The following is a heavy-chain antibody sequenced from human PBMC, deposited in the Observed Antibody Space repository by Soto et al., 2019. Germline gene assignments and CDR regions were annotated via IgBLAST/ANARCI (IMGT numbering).Heavy chain of an antibody. J-gene: IGHJ3*02. CDR3: ARGRVVPAAFDI. V-gene: IGHV4-34*01. CDR1: GGSFSGYY. D-gene: IGHD2-2*01. Sequence: SETLSLTCAVYGGSFSGYYWSWIRQPPGKGLEWIGEINHSGSTNYNPSLKSRATISVDTSKNQFSLKLSSVTAADTAVYYCARGRVVPAAFDIWGQGTMVTVSS. CDR2: INHSGST.